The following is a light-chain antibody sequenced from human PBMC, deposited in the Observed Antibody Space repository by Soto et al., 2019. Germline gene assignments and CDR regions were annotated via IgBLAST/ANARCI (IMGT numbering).Light chain of an antibody. CDR2: EVN. J-gene: IGLJ3*02. CDR3: SSYASSGAVV. CDR1: SSDVGAYNY. V-gene: IGLV2-14*01. Sequence: QSVLTQPASVSGSPGQPITISCTGTSSDVGAYNYVSWYQLHPGKAPKLMIYEVNNRPSGVSHRFSGSESGNTASLTFSGLQPEDEADYYCSSYASSGAVVFGGGTKVTVL.